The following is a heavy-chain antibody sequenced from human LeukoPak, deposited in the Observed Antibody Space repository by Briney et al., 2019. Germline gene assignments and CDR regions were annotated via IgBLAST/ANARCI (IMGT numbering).Heavy chain of an antibody. CDR3: AKKKSPGGYYYGMDV. V-gene: IGHV3-30*18. CDR1: GFTFSSYG. CDR2: ISYDGSNK. Sequence: GRSLRLSCAASGFTFSSYGMHWVRQAPGKGLEWVAVISYDGSNKYYADSVKGRFTISRDNSKNTLYLQMNSLRAEDTAVYYCAKKKSPGGYYYGMDVWGQGTTVTVSS. D-gene: IGHD4-23*01. J-gene: IGHJ6*02.